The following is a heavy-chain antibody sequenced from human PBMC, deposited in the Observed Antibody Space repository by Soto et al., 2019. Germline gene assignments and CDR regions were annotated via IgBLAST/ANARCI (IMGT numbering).Heavy chain of an antibody. Sequence: KPSETLSLTCAVSGYSISSGYYWGWIRQPPGKGLEWIGSIYHSGSTYYNPSLKSRVTISVDTSKNQFSLKLSSVTAADTAVYYCARRWGSGYDYVWGQGTTVTVSS. D-gene: IGHD5-12*01. V-gene: IGHV4-38-2*01. CDR1: GYSISSGYY. CDR3: ARRWGSGYDYV. J-gene: IGHJ6*02. CDR2: IYHSGST.